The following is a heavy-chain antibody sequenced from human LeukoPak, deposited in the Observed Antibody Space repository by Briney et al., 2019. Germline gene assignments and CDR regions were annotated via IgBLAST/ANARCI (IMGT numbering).Heavy chain of an antibody. Sequence: SETLSLTCAVYGGSFSGYYWSWIRQPPGKGLEWIGEINHSGSTNYNPSLKSRVTISVDTSKNQFSLKLSSVTAADTAAYYCAGLGRGLDFWSGPGHYYYYGMDVWGQGTTVTVSS. CDR2: INHSGST. J-gene: IGHJ6*02. V-gene: IGHV4-34*01. CDR3: AGLGRGLDFWSGPGHYYYYGMDV. CDR1: GGSFSGYY. D-gene: IGHD3-3*01.